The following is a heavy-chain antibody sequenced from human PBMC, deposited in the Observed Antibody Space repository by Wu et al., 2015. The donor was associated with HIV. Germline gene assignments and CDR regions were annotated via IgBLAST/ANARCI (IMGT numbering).Heavy chain of an antibody. J-gene: IGHJ4*02. CDR2: ISAYNDNK. D-gene: IGHD2-2*01. V-gene: IGHV1-18*01. CDR3: ARVGCSPTSCWYYFDY. CDR1: GGTFSTYA. Sequence: QVQLVQSGAEVKKPGSSVKVSCKASGGTFSTYAISWVRQAPGQGLEWLGWISAYNDNKRFAQKFQGRVTLTTDTSTSTGYMELRSLRSDDTAVYYCARVGCSPTSCWYYFDYWGQGTLVAVSS.